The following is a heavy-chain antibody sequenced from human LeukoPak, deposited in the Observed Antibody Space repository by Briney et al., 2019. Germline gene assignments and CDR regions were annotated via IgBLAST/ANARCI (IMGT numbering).Heavy chain of an antibody. CDR2: IKRDGSEK. V-gene: IGHV3-7*01. J-gene: IGHJ4*02. Sequence: GGSLRLSCAASGFTLSSYWMSWVRQAPGKGLEWVANIKRDGSEKYYVDSVKGRFSISRDNVKNSLYLQMNSLRVEDTAVYYCVRDDGATKPCWGQGTLVTVSS. D-gene: IGHD1-26*01. CDR3: VRDDGATKPC. CDR1: GFTLSSYW.